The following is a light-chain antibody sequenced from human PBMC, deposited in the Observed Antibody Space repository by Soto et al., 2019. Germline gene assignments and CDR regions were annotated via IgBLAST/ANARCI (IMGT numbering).Light chain of an antibody. V-gene: IGLV2-23*01. CDR2: ENT. J-gene: IGLJ2*01. Sequence: QSALTQPASVSGSPGQSITISCTGTSYDIGSYDLVSWYQQHPGKAPKLMIFENTRRPSGVSDRFSGSKSGNTASLTISGLQAEDEADYHCCSFAGSSTLIFGGGTKLTVL. CDR3: CSFAGSSTLI. CDR1: SYDIGSYDL.